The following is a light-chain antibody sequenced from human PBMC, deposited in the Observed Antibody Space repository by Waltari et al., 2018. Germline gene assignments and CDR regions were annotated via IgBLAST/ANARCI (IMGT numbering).Light chain of an antibody. CDR1: FGAVTNDHC. CDR2: SAD. J-gene: IGLJ2*01. CDR3: LLYLSGAQTT. Sequence: QTVVTQEPSLTVSPGGTASLTCASPFGAVTNDHCPSWFQQKPGQAPRPLIHSADTRHPWTPARFSGSLLGGKAVLTLSDVQPEDEADYYCLLYLSGAQTTFGGGTKLTVL. V-gene: IGLV7-43*01.